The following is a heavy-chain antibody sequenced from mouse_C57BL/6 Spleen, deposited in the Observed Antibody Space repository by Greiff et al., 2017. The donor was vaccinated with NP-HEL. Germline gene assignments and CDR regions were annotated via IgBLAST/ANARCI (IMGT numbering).Heavy chain of an antibody. CDR1: GYTFTSYW. D-gene: IGHD1-1*01. CDR2: INPSSGYT. CDR3: ATTVVATDDY. V-gene: IGHV1-7*01. J-gene: IGHJ2*01. Sequence: VQGVESGAELAKPGASVKLSCKASGYTFTSYWMHWVKQRPGQGLEWIGYINPSSGYTKYNQKFKDKATLTADKSSSTAYMQLSSLTYEDSAVYYCATTVVATDDYWGQGTTLTVSS.